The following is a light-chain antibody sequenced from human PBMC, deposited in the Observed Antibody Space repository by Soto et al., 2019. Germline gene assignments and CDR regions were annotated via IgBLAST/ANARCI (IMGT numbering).Light chain of an antibody. CDR2: DNN. CDR3: GTWDSSLSAVV. V-gene: IGLV1-51*01. J-gene: IGLJ3*02. CDR1: SSNIGNNY. Sequence: QSVLTQPPSVSAAPGQKVTISCSGSSSNIGNNYVSWYQQLPGTAPKVFIYDNNKRPSEIPDRFSGPKSGTSATLGITGLQTGDEADYYCGTWDSSLSAVVFGGGTKVTVL.